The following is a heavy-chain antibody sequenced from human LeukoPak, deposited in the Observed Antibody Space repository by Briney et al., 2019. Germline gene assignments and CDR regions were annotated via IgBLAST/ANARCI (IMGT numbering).Heavy chain of an antibody. J-gene: IGHJ4*02. CDR1: GYTFSSYH. Sequence: ASVKVSCKASGYTFSSYHIHWVRQAPGQGLEWMGKINPSFNPGVDVTSYAQKFQGRVTMTRDISTNTVYMELSSLTSEDTVVYYCARAWESIAGYYFDYWGQGTLVTVSS. V-gene: IGHV1-46*01. CDR2: INPSFNPGVDVT. D-gene: IGHD1-26*01. CDR3: ARAWESIAGYYFDY.